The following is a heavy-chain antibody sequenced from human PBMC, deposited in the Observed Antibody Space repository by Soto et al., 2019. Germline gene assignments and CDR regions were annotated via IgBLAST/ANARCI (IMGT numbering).Heavy chain of an antibody. CDR1: GFSFSSYS. V-gene: IGHV3-48*02. D-gene: IGHD3-16*02. Sequence: EVQLVESGGGLVQPGGSLRLSCAASGFSFSSYSMNWVRQAPGKGLEWVSYISSSSGSTTIYYADSVKGRFTISRDNGKKTLYLQMNSLRDEDTAVYYWARGDSVITNWGQGTLVTVSS. J-gene: IGHJ4*02. CDR3: ARGDSVITN. CDR2: ISSSSGSTTI.